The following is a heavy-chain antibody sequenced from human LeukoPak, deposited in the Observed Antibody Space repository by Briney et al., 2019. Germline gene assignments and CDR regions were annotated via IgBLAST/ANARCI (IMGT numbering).Heavy chain of an antibody. Sequence: GGSLRLSCAASGFTFSNYEMNWVRLAPGKGLEWVSYISSSGGPIYYADSVQGRFTVSRDNAKNSLYLQMSSLRAEDTAVYYCARQFSTGWYFFDYWGQGTLVTVSS. V-gene: IGHV3-48*03. CDR3: ARQFSTGWYFFDY. CDR2: ISSSGGPI. CDR1: GFTFSNYE. D-gene: IGHD6-19*01. J-gene: IGHJ4*02.